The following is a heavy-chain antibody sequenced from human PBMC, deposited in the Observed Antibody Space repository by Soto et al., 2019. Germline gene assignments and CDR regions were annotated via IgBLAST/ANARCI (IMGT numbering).Heavy chain of an antibody. D-gene: IGHD2-2*01. J-gene: IGHJ6*03. CDR1: GGSISSSSYY. CDR3: ARTYCSSTSCYYYYYMDV. CDR2: TYYSGST. Sequence: PSETLSLTCTVSGGSISSSSYYWGWIRQPPGKGLEWIGSTYYSGSTYYNPSLKSRVTISVDTSKNQFSLKLSSVTAADTAVYYCARTYCSSTSCYYYYYMDVWGKGTTVTVSS. V-gene: IGHV4-39*01.